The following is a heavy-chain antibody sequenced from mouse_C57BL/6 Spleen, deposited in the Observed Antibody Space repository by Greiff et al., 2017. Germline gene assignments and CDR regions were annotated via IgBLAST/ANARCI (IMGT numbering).Heavy chain of an antibody. J-gene: IGHJ2*01. CDR2: IDPNSGGT. D-gene: IGHD1-1*01. Sequence: QVQLQQPGAELVKPGASVKLSCKASGYSFTSYWMHWVKQRPGRSLEWIGKIDPNSGGTTYNEKFKSKATLTVDTPSSTAYMQLSRLTSEDSAVYYCEREVTTGVAKGFDYWGQGTTLTVSS. CDR1: GYSFTSYW. V-gene: IGHV1-72*01. CDR3: EREVTTGVAKGFDY.